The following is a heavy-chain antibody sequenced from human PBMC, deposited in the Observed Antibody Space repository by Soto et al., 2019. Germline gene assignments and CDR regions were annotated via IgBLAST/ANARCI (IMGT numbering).Heavy chain of an antibody. J-gene: IGHJ5*02. Sequence: SETLSLTCTVSGGSISSSSYYWGWIRPPPGKGLEWIGSIYYSGSTYYNPSLKSRVTISVDTAKNQFSLKLSTVTAADTAVYYCARVKMGDCWSGYYSVNWFDHWGQGTLVTVSS. V-gene: IGHV4-39*07. D-gene: IGHD3-3*01. CDR2: IYYSGST. CDR1: GGSISSSSYY. CDR3: ARVKMGDCWSGYYSVNWFDH.